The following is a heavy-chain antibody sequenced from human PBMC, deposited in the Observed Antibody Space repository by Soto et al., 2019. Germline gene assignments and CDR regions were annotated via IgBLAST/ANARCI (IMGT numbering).Heavy chain of an antibody. CDR1: GFTFGDYA. CDR3: TRGGGEQWLVQEYYYGMDV. D-gene: IGHD6-19*01. V-gene: IGHV3-49*03. J-gene: IGHJ6*02. Sequence: GGSLRLSCTASGFTFGDYAMSWFRQAPGKGLEWVGFIRSKAYGGTTEYAASVKGRFTISRDDSKSIAYLQMNSLKTEDTAVYYCTRGGGEQWLVQEYYYGMDVWGQGTTVTVSS. CDR2: IRSKAYGGTT.